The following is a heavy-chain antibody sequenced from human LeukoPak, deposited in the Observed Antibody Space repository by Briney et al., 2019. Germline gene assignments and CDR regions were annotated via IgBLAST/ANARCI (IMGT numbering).Heavy chain of an antibody. CDR2: IYHSGST. CDR3: ARQGGELEWLFSDAFDI. CDR1: GYSISSGYY. J-gene: IGHJ3*02. D-gene: IGHD3-3*01. V-gene: IGHV4-38-2*01. Sequence: SETLSLTCAVSGYSISSGYYWGWIRQPPGKGLEWIGSIYHSGSTYYNPSLKSRVTISVDTPKNQFSLKLSSVTAADTAVYYCARQGGELEWLFSDAFDIWGQGTMVTVSS.